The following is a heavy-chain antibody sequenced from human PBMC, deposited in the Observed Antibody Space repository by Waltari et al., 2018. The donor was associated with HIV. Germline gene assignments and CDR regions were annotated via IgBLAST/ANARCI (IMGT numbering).Heavy chain of an antibody. CDR1: GFTFSGSA. D-gene: IGHD6-13*01. Sequence: EVQLVESGGGLVQPGGSLKLSCAASGFTFSGSAMHWVRQASGKGLEWVGRIRSKANSYATAYAASVKGRFNISRDDSKNTAYLQMNSLKTEDTAVYYCTRTAAGPLDYWGQGTLVTVSS. CDR3: TRTAAGPLDY. J-gene: IGHJ4*02. CDR2: IRSKANSYAT. V-gene: IGHV3-73*01.